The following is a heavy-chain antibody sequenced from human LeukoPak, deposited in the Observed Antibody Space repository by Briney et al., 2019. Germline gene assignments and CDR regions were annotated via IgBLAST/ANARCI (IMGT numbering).Heavy chain of an antibody. J-gene: IGHJ4*02. CDR2: ISWNSGSI. CDR3: AKDRGFAVVAATPFDY. Sequence: GGSLRLSCAASGFTFDDYAMHWVRQAPGKGLEWVSGISWNSGSIGYADSVKGRFTISRDNAKNSLYLQMNSLRAEDTALYYCAKDRGFAVVAATPFDYWGQGTLVTVSS. CDR1: GFTFDDYA. V-gene: IGHV3-9*01. D-gene: IGHD2-15*01.